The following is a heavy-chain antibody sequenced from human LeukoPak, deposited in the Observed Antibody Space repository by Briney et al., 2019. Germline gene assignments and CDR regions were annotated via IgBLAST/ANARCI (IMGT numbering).Heavy chain of an antibody. CDR1: GGSINSYY. Sequence: SETLSLTCTVSGGSINSYYWSWIRQPPGKGLECIGYIHYTGSTNYNPSLKSRVTISVDTSKSQFSLKLSSVTAADTAIYYCARGATYYYGSGSFFHSSYYYMDVWGKGTTVTISS. CDR2: IHYTGST. CDR3: ARGATYYYGSGSFFHSSYYYMDV. D-gene: IGHD3-10*01. J-gene: IGHJ6*03. V-gene: IGHV4-59*01.